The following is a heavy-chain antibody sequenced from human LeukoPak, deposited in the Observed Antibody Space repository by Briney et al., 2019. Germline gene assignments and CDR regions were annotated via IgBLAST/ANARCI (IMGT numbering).Heavy chain of an antibody. CDR2: LSGSGGST. CDR3: AKYSSGYYYDPFDY. D-gene: IGHD3-22*01. Sequence: GGSLRLSCAASGFIFNKHAMSWVRQAPGKGLEWVSGLSGSGGSTDYADSVKGRFTVSRDNSKNTLYLQMNSLRAEDTAVYYCAKYSSGYYYDPFDYWGQGTLVTVSS. V-gene: IGHV3-23*01. CDR1: GFIFNKHA. J-gene: IGHJ4*02.